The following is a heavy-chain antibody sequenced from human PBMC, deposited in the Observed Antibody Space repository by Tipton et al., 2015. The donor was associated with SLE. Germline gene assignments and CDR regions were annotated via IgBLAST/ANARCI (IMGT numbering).Heavy chain of an antibody. CDR3: TRDAEYYYDSSGSS. Sequence: SLRLSCTASGFTFGDYAMSWVRQAPGKGLEWVGFIRNKAYGGTTEYAASVKGRFTISRDDSKSIAYLQMNSLKTEDTAVYYCTRDAEYYYDSSGSSWGQGTLVTVSS. J-gene: IGHJ4*02. D-gene: IGHD3-22*01. CDR1: GFTFGDYA. CDR2: IRNKAYGGTT. V-gene: IGHV3-49*04.